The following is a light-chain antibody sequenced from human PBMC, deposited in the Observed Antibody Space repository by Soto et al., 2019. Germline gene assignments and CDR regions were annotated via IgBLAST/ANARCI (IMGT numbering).Light chain of an antibody. J-gene: IGKJ5*01. CDR1: QSVSSN. V-gene: IGKV3-15*01. Sequence: EIVMTQSPATLSVPPGERATLSCMASQSVSSNLAWYQQKPCQAPRLLIYGASTRATGIPARFSGSGSGTEFTLTISSLQSEDFANHYCQQGYSTNPITFGQGTRLEIK. CDR3: QQGYSTNPIT. CDR2: GAS.